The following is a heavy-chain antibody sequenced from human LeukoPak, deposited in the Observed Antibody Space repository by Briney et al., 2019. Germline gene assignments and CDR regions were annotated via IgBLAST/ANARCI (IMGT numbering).Heavy chain of an antibody. CDR2: ISSSSSYI. J-gene: IGHJ4*02. D-gene: IGHD1-1*01. Sequence: PGGSLRLSCAASGFTFSSYSMNWVRLAPGKGLEWVSSISSSSSYIYYSDSVKGRFTISRDNAKNSLYLQMNSLRADDTAVYYCARVTTGTGGYYFDYWGQGTLVTVSS. CDR1: GFTFSSYS. CDR3: ARVTTGTGGYYFDY. V-gene: IGHV3-21*01.